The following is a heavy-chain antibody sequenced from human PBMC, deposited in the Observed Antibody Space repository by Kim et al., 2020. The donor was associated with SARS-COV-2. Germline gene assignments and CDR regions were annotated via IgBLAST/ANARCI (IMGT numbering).Heavy chain of an antibody. V-gene: IGHV3-23*01. Sequence: GGSLRLSCAASGFTFSSYAMSWVRQAPGKGLEWVSAISGSGGSTYYADSVKGRFTISRDNSKNTLYLQMNSLRAEDTAVYYCAKEMTRIAVAGSDFDYRGQGTLVTVSS. D-gene: IGHD6-19*01. CDR2: ISGSGGST. CDR1: GFTFSSYA. CDR3: AKEMTRIAVAGSDFDY. J-gene: IGHJ4*02.